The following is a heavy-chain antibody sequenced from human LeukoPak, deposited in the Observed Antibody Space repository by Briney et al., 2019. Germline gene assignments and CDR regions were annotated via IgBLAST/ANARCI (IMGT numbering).Heavy chain of an antibody. Sequence: GASVKVSCKASGYTFTGYYMHWVRQAPGQGLEWMGRINPNSGGTNYAQKFQGRVTMTRDTSISTAYMELSRLRSDDTAVYYCARSPVYYYYYMDVWGKGTTVTVS. V-gene: IGHV1-2*06. J-gene: IGHJ6*03. CDR3: ARSPVYYYYYMDV. CDR1: GYTFTGYY. CDR2: INPNSGGT.